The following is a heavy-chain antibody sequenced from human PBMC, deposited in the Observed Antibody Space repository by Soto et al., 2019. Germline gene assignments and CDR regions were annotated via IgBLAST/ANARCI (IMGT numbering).Heavy chain of an antibody. CDR2: IYYSGST. V-gene: IGHV4-39*01. J-gene: IGHJ4*02. Sequence: SETLSLTCTVSGGSISSSSYYGGWIRQPPGKGLEWIGSIYYSGSTYYNPSLKSRVTISVDTSKNQFSLKLSSVTAADAAVYYCARHDGDGYNYPPDYWGQGTLVTVSS. D-gene: IGHD5-12*01. CDR1: GGSISSSSYY. CDR3: ARHDGDGYNYPPDY.